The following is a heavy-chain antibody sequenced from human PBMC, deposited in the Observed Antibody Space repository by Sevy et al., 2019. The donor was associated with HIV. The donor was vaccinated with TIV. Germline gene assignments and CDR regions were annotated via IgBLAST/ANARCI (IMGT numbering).Heavy chain of an antibody. CDR3: AREAGGYDYDYGMDV. V-gene: IGHV4-39*02. J-gene: IGHJ6*02. Sequence: SQTLSLTCSVSGGTIVSSGHYWGWIRQTPGKGLEWIGSIYYNGHTYYNPSLNSRLTISIDTSKNQFSLNLSSVTAADTAIYSCAREAGGYDYDYGMDVWGQGTTVTVSS. D-gene: IGHD5-12*01. CDR2: IYYNGHT. CDR1: GGTIVSSGHY.